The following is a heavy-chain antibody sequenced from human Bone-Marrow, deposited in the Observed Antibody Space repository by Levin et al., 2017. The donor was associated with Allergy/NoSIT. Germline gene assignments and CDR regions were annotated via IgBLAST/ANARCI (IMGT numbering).Heavy chain of an antibody. D-gene: IGHD1-26*01. CDR2: ISWNSGSI. Sequence: ALRLSCAASGFTFDDYAMHWVRQAPGKGLEWVSGISWNSGSIGYADSVKGRFTISRDNAKNSLYLQMNSLRAEDTALYYCAKALSGPLNSGSYYDAFDIWGQGTMVTVSS. CDR3: AKALSGPLNSGSYYDAFDI. V-gene: IGHV3-9*01. J-gene: IGHJ3*02. CDR1: GFTFDDYA.